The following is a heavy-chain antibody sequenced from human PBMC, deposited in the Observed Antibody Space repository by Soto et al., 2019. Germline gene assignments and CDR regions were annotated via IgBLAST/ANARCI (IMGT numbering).Heavy chain of an antibody. V-gene: IGHV3-33*01. D-gene: IGHD4-4*01. J-gene: IGHJ6*02. CDR1: GFTFSSYG. CDR3: ARGLVGSNYETTGEPWGMDV. Sequence: GGSLRLSCAASGFTFSSYGMHWVRQAPGKGLEWVAVIWYDGSNKYYADSVKGRFTISRDNSKNTLYLQMNSLRAEDTAVYYCARGLVGSNYETTGEPWGMDVWGQGTTVTVSS. CDR2: IWYDGSNK.